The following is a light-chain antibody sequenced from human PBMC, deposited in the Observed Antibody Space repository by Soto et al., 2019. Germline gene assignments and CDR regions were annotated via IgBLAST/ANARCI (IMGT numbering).Light chain of an antibody. CDR3: QQYNSYQWT. CDR2: KAS. V-gene: IGKV1-5*03. Sequence: DIQMTKSPSTLSASEGDRVTITCRASQSISHWLAWYQQKPGKAPKALIYKASSLESGVPSGFSGSGSGTEFTLTISSLRPDDFATYYCQQYNSYQWTFGQGTKVEI. J-gene: IGKJ1*01. CDR1: QSISHW.